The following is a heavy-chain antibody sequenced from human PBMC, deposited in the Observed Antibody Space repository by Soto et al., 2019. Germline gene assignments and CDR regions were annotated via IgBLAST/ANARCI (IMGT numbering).Heavy chain of an antibody. V-gene: IGHV1-69*06. J-gene: IGHJ4*02. CDR2: IIPIFGTA. CDR1: GGTFSSYA. CDR3: ARGYDYGDYGYFDY. Sequence: SVKVSCKASGGTFSSYAISWVRQAPGQGLEWMGGIIPIFGTANYAQKFQGRVTITADKSTSTAYMELSSLRSEDTAVYYCARGYDYGDYGYFDYSGQGTLVTVSS. D-gene: IGHD4-17*01.